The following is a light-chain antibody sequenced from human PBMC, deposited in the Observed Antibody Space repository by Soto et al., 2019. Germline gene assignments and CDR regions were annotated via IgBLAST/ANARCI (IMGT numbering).Light chain of an antibody. Sequence: EIVLTQSPATLSLSPGERATLSCRASQSVSSYLAWYQQKPGQAPRLLIYDASNRATGIPARFSVSGSGTDFTLTISSLEPEDFAVYYCQRRDTFGQGTRLEIK. CDR2: DAS. J-gene: IGKJ5*01. CDR3: QRRDT. V-gene: IGKV3-11*01. CDR1: QSVSSY.